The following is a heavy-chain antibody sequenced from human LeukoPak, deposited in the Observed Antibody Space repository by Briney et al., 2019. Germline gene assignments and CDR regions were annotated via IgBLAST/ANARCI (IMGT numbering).Heavy chain of an antibody. CDR2: ISAYNGNT. D-gene: IGHD3-22*01. CDR3: ARFLFYLPWQIVVVTPDVGMDV. J-gene: IGHJ6*02. V-gene: IGHV1-18*01. CDR1: GYTFTSYG. Sequence: GASVKVSCKASGYTFTSYGISWVRQAPGQGLEWMGWISAYNGNTNYAQKLQGRVTMTTDTSTSTAYMELRSLRSDDTAVYYCARFLFYLPWQIVVVTPDVGMDVWGQGTTVTVSS.